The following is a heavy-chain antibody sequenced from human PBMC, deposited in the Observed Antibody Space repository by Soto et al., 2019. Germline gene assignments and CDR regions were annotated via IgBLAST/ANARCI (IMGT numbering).Heavy chain of an antibody. CDR1: GFTFSSYE. J-gene: IGHJ6*02. CDR3: ARDFWSGTYYYGMDV. V-gene: IGHV3-48*03. Sequence: HPGGSLRLSCAASGFTFSSYEMNWVRQAPGKGLEWVSYISSSGSTIYYADSVKGRFTISRDNAKNSLYLQMNSLRAEDTAVYYCARDFWSGTYYYGMDVWGQGTTVTVSS. CDR2: ISSSGSTI. D-gene: IGHD3-3*01.